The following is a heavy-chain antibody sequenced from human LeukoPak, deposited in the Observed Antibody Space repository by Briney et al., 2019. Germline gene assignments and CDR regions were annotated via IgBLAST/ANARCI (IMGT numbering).Heavy chain of an antibody. CDR2: IYYSGST. Sequence: SETLSLTCTVSGGSISSYYWSWIRQPPGKGLEWIGYIYYSGSTNYNPSLKSRVTISVDTSKNQFSLKLSSVTAADTAVYYCARGIAVAGTVFGYWGQGTLVTVSS. D-gene: IGHD6-19*01. CDR3: ARGIAVAGTVFGY. CDR1: GGSISSYY. V-gene: IGHV4-59*08. J-gene: IGHJ4*02.